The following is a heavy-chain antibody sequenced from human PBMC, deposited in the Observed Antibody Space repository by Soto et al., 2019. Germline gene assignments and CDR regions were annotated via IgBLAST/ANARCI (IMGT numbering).Heavy chain of an antibody. CDR3: ANMDDV. J-gene: IGHJ4*02. CDR1: GDSVSSKSAT. V-gene: IGHV6-1*01. D-gene: IGHD3-10*02. Sequence: HSQTLSLPCAISGDSVSSKSATWNWIRQFPSRGLEWLGRTYYRSKWHNDYAVSVKSRITINPDTSKNQFSLQLNSVTPEDTAVYYCANMDDVWGQGTLVTVSS. CDR2: TYYRSKWHN.